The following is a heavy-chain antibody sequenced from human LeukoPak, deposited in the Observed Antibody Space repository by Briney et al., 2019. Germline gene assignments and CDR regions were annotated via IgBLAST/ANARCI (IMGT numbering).Heavy chain of an antibody. CDR1: RFTFSTYW. J-gene: IGHJ4*02. D-gene: IGHD4-23*01. V-gene: IGHV3-7*01. Sequence: GGSLRLSCAASRFTFSTYWMSWVRQAPGKGLEWVANIKQDGSEKYFVDSVKGRFTISRDNAKNSLYLQMNSLRAEDTAVYYCARDLGKIGGNSSPFDYWGQGPLVTVSS. CDR3: ARDLGKIGGNSSPFDY. CDR2: IKQDGSEK.